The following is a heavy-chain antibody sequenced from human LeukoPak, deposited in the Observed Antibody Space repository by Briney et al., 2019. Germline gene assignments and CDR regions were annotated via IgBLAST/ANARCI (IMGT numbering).Heavy chain of an antibody. D-gene: IGHD6-6*01. CDR2: LPPDELDI. Sequence: GGSLRLSCAASGFNFNNYVIHWVRQAPGMGLVWVSRLPPDELDIIYADSVKGRFTASRDNAKNTVYLQMNNLRADDTAMYYCVGTIAARGSEYWGQGALVTVSS. J-gene: IGHJ4*02. CDR3: VGTIAARGSEY. V-gene: IGHV3-74*01. CDR1: GFNFNNYV.